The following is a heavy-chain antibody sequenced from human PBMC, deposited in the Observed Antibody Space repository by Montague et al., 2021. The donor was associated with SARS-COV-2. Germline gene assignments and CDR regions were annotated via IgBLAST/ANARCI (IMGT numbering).Heavy chain of an antibody. J-gene: IGHJ5*02. V-gene: IGHV4-59*11. CDR2: IYYSGSI. Sequence: SETLSLTCTVSGGSISDHYWSWIRQPPGKGLEWLAYIYYSGSINSNSSLKIRVTISVDTSKNQFSLKLTSVTAADTAVYYCARAGSVRRDGNWSDPWGQGTLVTVSS. CDR1: GGSISDHY. D-gene: IGHD3-10*01. CDR3: ARAGSVRRDGNWSDP.